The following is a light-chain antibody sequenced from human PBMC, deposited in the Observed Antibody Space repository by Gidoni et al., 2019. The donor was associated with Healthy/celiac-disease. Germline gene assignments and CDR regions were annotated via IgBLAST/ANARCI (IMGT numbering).Light chain of an antibody. Sequence: QSVLTQPPSASGTPGQRVTISCSGSSSNIGSNTVNWYQQLPATAPKLLIYSHNQRPSGVPDRFSGSKSGTSASLAISWLQSEDEADYYCAAWDDSLNGWVFGGGTKLTVL. CDR1: SSNIGSNT. CDR2: SHN. J-gene: IGLJ3*02. CDR3: AAWDDSLNGWV. V-gene: IGLV1-44*01.